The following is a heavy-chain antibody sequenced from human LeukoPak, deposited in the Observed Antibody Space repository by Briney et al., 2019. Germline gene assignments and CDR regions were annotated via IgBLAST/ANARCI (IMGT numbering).Heavy chain of an antibody. Sequence: ASVKVSCKASGYTFTSYGISWVRQAPGQGLEWMGWISAHNGNTNYAQKIQGRVTMTTDTSTSTAHMELRSLSSDDTAVYYCVRDHGVAAAGTISPFDYWGQGTLVTVSS. D-gene: IGHD6-13*01. CDR2: ISAHNGNT. J-gene: IGHJ4*02. CDR3: VRDHGVAAAGTISPFDY. V-gene: IGHV1-18*01. CDR1: GYTFTSYG.